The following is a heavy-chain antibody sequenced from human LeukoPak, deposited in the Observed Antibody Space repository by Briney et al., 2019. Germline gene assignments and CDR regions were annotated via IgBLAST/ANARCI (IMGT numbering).Heavy chain of an antibody. CDR2: ISNSGSTI. CDR3: ARVNRHYYGSGSPHFDY. CDR1: GFTFSDYY. V-gene: IGHV3-11*01. Sequence: GGSLRLSCAAPGFTFSDYYMSWMRQAPGKGLEWVSYISNSGSTIHYADSVQGRFTISRDNAKNSLYLQLDSLRAEDTAVYYCARVNRHYYGSGSPHFDYWGQGTLVTVSS. D-gene: IGHD3-10*01. J-gene: IGHJ4*02.